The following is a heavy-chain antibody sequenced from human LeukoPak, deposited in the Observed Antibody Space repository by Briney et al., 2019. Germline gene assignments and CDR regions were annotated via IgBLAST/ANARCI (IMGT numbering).Heavy chain of an antibody. J-gene: IGHJ4*02. CDR1: GGTFSSYA. D-gene: IGHD6-19*01. CDR2: IIPIFGTA. CDR3: ARSGARSGWSCFDY. V-gene: IGHV1-69*01. Sequence: SVKVSYKASGGTFSSYAISWVRQAPGQGLEWMGGIIPIFGTANYAQKFPGRVTITADESTSTANMELSSLRSEDMAVDYCARSGARSGWSCFDYWGQGTLVTVSS.